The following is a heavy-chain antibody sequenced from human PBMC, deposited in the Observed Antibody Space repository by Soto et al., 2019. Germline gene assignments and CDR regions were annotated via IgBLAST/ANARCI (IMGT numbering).Heavy chain of an antibody. J-gene: IGHJ4*02. V-gene: IGHV3-23*01. CDR1: GFTFSSYA. CDR2: ISGSGGST. D-gene: IGHD3-3*01. Sequence: GGSLRLSCAASGFTFSSYAMSWVRQAPGKGLEWVSAISGSGGSTYYADSVKGRFTISRDNSKNTLYLQMNSLRAEDTAVHYCAKSFVRIFGVVKLFDYWGQGTLVTVSS. CDR3: AKSFVRIFGVVKLFDY.